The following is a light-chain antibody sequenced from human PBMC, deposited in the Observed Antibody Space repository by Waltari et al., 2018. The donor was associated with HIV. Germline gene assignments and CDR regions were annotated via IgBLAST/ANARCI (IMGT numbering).Light chain of an antibody. CDR3: NSYATGSAWV. Sequence: QSALTQPASVSGSPGQSITISCTGTSSDVGSYNLVSWYQQHPGKAPKLMIYEVIKRPSGVSNRFSGSKSGNTASMTISGLQAEDEADYYCNSYATGSAWVFGGGTKLTVL. CDR1: SSDVGSYNL. J-gene: IGLJ3*02. V-gene: IGLV2-23*02. CDR2: EVI.